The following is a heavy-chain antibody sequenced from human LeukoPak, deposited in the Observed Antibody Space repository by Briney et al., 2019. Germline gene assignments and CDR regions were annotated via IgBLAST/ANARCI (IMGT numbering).Heavy chain of an antibody. CDR2: ISSSSSTI. CDR1: GFTFSSYS. Sequence: GGSLRLSCAASGFTFSSYSMNWVRQAPGKGLEGVSYISSSSSTIYYADSVKGRFTISRDNAKNSLYLQMNSLRAEDTAVYYCARGLEKDYFDYWGQGTLVTVSS. J-gene: IGHJ4*02. D-gene: IGHD1-1*01. V-gene: IGHV3-48*01. CDR3: ARGLEKDYFDY.